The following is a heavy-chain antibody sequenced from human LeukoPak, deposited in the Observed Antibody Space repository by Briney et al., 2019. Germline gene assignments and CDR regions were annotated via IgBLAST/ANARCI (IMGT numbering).Heavy chain of an antibody. J-gene: IGHJ4*02. CDR3: ASRRGSRFDY. D-gene: IGHD3-10*01. CDR1: GGSISSGGYY. V-gene: IGHV4-31*03. Sequence: NPSETLCLTCTVSGGSISSGGYYWSWIRQHQGKGLEWIGYIYYSGSTYYNPSLKSRVTISVDTSKNQFSLTLSSVTAADMAVYYCASRRGSRFDYWGQGTLVTVSS. CDR2: IYYSGST.